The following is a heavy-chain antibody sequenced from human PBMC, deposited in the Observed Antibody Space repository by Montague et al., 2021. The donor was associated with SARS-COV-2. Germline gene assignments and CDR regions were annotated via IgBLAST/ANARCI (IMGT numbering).Heavy chain of an antibody. J-gene: IGHJ4*02. CDR3: ARRRTTIFLGRMFDY. D-gene: IGHD3-9*01. CDR1: GGSIRSSSYY. V-gene: IGHV4-39*01. CDR2: IYYSGST. Sequence: SETLSLTCTVSGGSIRSSSYYWGWIRQPPGKGLEWIGSIYYSGSTYYNPSLKSRVTISVDTSKNQFSLKLSSVTAADTAVYYCARRRTTIFLGRMFDYWGQGTLVTVSS.